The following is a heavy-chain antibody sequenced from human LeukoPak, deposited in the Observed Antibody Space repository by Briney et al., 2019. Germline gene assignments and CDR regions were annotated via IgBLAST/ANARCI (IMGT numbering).Heavy chain of an antibody. CDR3: ARLAVTTFRAFDY. CDR1: GGSISSGSYY. V-gene: IGHV4-61*02. CDR2: IYTSGST. Sequence: ASETLSLTCTVSGGSISSGSYYWSWIRQPAGKGLEWIGRIYTSGSTNYNPSLKSRVTISVDTSKNQFSLKLSSVTAADTAVYYCARLAVTTFRAFDYWGQGTLVTVSS. J-gene: IGHJ4*02. D-gene: IGHD4-17*01.